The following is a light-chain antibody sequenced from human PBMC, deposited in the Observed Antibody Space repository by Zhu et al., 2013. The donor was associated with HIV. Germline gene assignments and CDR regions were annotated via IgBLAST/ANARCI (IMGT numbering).Light chain of an antibody. CDR3: QQYGNSPLT. V-gene: IGKV3-20*01. CDR2: GAS. CDR1: QTVGSNY. J-gene: IGKJ4*01. Sequence: ENVLTQSPGTLSLSPGEKATLSCRASQTVGSNYLAWYQQKPGQSPRLLISGASNRATDIPDRFSGSGSGTDFALTISRLEPEDFAVYYCQQYGNSPLTFGGGTKVEIK.